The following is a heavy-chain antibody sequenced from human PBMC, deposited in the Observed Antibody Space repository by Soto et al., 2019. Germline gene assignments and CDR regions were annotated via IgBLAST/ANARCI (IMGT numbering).Heavy chain of an antibody. Sequence: GGSLRLSCAASGFTFSSYGMYWVRLAPGKGLEWVANIRQDGSQKNYVDSVKGRLTISRDNAKNSLYLQMSSLRAEDTAVYYCMTSVTTHDYWGQGTLVTVSS. CDR3: MTSVTTHDY. CDR1: GFTFSSYG. J-gene: IGHJ4*02. V-gene: IGHV3-7*01. D-gene: IGHD4-17*01. CDR2: IRQDGSQK.